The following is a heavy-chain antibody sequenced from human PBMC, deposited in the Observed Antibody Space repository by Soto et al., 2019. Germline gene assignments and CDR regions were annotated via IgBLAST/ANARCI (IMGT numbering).Heavy chain of an antibody. CDR2: ISYDGINK. CDR1: GFTFSSYA. J-gene: IGHJ3*02. V-gene: IGHV3-30-3*01. Sequence: VQLLESGGGLVQPGRSLRLSCAASGFTFSSYAMHWVRQAPGKGLEWVAVISYDGINKYYADSVKGRFTISRDNSKNTLYLQMNSLRAEDTAVYYCARNPYYYDSSGYDAFDIWGQGTMVTVSS. CDR3: ARNPYYYDSSGYDAFDI. D-gene: IGHD3-22*01.